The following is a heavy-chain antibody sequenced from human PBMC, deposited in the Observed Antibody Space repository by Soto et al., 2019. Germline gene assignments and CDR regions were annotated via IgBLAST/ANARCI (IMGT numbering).Heavy chain of an antibody. CDR1: GGSISSYY. Sequence: QVQLQESGPGLVKPSETLSLTCTVSGGSISSYYWSWIRQPPGKGLEWIGYIYYSGSTHYNPSLKGRVTISVATSKNQFSLKLSSVPSADKGVYYCARVWGGAFDIWGQGTMVSVSS. V-gene: IGHV4-59*01. CDR3: ARVWGGAFDI. J-gene: IGHJ3*02. CDR2: IYYSGST. D-gene: IGHD3-10*01.